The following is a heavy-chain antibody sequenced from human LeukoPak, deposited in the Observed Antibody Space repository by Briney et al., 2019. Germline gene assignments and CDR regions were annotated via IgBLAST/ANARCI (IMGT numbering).Heavy chain of an antibody. Sequence: GSLRLSCAASGFTFNSHWMNWVRQAPGKGLEWVANIKQDGSEKYYVDSVKGRFTISRDNAKNSLYLQMNSLRVEDTAVYYCARDSSRGLDWFDPWGQGTLVTVSS. J-gene: IGHJ5*02. CDR1: GFTFNSHW. CDR2: IKQDGSEK. V-gene: IGHV3-7*01. D-gene: IGHD3-10*01. CDR3: ARDSSRGLDWFDP.